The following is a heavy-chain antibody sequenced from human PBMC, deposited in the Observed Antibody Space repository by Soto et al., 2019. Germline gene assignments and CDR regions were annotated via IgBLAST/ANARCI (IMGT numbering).Heavy chain of an antibody. J-gene: IGHJ4*02. Sequence: QVQLMESGGGVVQPGGSLRLSCAASGFTFSTYGMHWVRQAPGKGLEWVAVIWYDGNNKYYADSVKGRFTISRDNSKNTLYVQMTSLRAEDTAVYYCARGLHSLFDYWGQGTLVTVSS. D-gene: IGHD2-21*01. CDR3: ARGLHSLFDY. CDR2: IWYDGNNK. CDR1: GFTFSTYG. V-gene: IGHV3-33*01.